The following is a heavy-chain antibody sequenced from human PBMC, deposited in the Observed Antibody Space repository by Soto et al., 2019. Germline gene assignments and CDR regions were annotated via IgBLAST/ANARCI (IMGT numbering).Heavy chain of an antibody. J-gene: IGHJ5*02. Sequence: XGSLKLSCSASGVTFSSYGMHWVRQAPGKGLEWVAVISYDGSNKYYADSVKGRFTISRDNSKNTLYLQMNSLRAEDTAVYYCAKALRYFDWSPTGFDPWGQGTLVTVSS. V-gene: IGHV3-30*18. D-gene: IGHD3-9*01. CDR3: AKALRYFDWSPTGFDP. CDR1: GVTFSSYG. CDR2: ISYDGSNK.